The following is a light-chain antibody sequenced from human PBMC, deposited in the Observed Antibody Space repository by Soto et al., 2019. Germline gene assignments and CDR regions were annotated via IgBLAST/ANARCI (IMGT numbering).Light chain of an antibody. Sequence: EIVLTQSPVTLSLSPGESATLSCRTSQSVRSYLAWYQQKPGQAPRLLMYDASNMPTGIPARFRGSGSGTDFTLTISSLEPEDFAVYYCQQRSDWPRTFGGGTKVEIK. CDR1: QSVRSY. CDR3: QQRSDWPRT. V-gene: IGKV3-11*01. CDR2: DAS. J-gene: IGKJ4*01.